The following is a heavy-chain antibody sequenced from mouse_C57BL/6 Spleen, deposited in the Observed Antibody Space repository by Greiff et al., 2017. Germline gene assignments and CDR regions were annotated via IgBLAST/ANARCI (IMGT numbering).Heavy chain of an antibody. D-gene: IGHD2-2*01. CDR3: ARGGTMVKGDY. V-gene: IGHV1-64*01. J-gene: IGHJ2*01. Sequence: QVQLKQPGAELVKPGASVKLSCKASGYTFTSYWMHWVKQRPGQGLEWIGMIHPNSGSTNYNEKFKSKATLTVDKSSSTAYMQLSSLTSEDSAVYDCARGGTMVKGDYWGQGTTLTVSS. CDR2: IHPNSGST. CDR1: GYTFTSYW.